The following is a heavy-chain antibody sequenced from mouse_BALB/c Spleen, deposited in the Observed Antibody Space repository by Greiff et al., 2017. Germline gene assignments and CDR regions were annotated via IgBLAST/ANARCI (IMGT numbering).Heavy chain of an antibody. CDR1: GFNFNDYY. CDR3: ALVYYDYDGFAY. V-gene: IGHV14-1*02. CDR2: IDPENGNT. D-gene: IGHD2-4*01. Sequence: EVQLQQSGAELVRPGAFVKLSCKASGFNFNDYYMHWVQQRPEQGLEWIGWIDPENGNTIYDPKFQGKASITADTSTNTAYLQLSSLTSEDTAVYYCALVYYDYDGFAYWGQGTLVTVSA. J-gene: IGHJ3*01.